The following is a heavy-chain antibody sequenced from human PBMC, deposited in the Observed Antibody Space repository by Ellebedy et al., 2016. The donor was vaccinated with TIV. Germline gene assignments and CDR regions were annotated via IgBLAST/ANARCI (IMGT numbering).Heavy chain of an antibody. D-gene: IGHD3-22*01. V-gene: IGHV4-30-4*01. CDR1: GGSISSGDYY. Sequence: SETLSLXXTVSGGSISSGDYYWSWIRQPPGKGLEWIGYIYYSGSTYYNPSLKSRVTISVDTSKNQFSLKLSSVTAADTAVYYCARAYVYYDSSGYPDYWGQGTLVTVSS. CDR2: IYYSGST. CDR3: ARAYVYYDSSGYPDY. J-gene: IGHJ4*02.